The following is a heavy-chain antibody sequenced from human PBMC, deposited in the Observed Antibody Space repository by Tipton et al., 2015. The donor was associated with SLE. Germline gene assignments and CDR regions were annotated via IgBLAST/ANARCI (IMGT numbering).Heavy chain of an antibody. V-gene: IGHV1-18*01. Sequence: QLVQSGAEVKKPGASVKVSCKASGYTFTSYGISWVRQAPGQGLEWMGWISAYNGNTNYAQKLQGRVTMTRDTSTSTIYMEVSSLKSEDTAVYYCARDRLAFDIWGQGTVVTVSS. J-gene: IGHJ3*02. CDR3: ARDRLAFDI. CDR2: ISAYNGNT. CDR1: GYTFTSYG.